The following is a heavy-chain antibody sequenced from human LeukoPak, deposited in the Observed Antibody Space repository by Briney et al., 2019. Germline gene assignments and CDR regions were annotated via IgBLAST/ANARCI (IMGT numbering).Heavy chain of an antibody. Sequence: GGSLRLSCAASGFTFSSYAMSWVRQAPGKGLEWVAVISYDGSNKYYADSVKGRFTISRDNSKNTLYLQMNSLRAEDTAVYYCARDTSGSPDYWGQGTLVTVSS. CDR3: ARDTSGSPDY. J-gene: IGHJ4*02. D-gene: IGHD1-26*01. CDR1: GFTFSSYA. CDR2: ISYDGSNK. V-gene: IGHV3-30-3*01.